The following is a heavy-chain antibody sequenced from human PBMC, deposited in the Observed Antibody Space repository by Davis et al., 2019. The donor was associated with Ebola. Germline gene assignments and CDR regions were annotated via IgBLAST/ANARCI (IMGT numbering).Heavy chain of an antibody. J-gene: IGHJ6*04. CDR3: AREIVVVVAATNYYYYGMDV. V-gene: IGHV1-46*01. Sequence: ASVKVSCKASGYTFTSYYMHWVRQAPGQGLEWMGIINPSGGSTSYAQKFQGRVTMTRDTSTSTVYMELSSLRSEDTAVYYCAREIVVVVAATNYYYYGMDVWGKGTTVTASS. CDR1: GYTFTSYY. D-gene: IGHD2-15*01. CDR2: INPSGGST.